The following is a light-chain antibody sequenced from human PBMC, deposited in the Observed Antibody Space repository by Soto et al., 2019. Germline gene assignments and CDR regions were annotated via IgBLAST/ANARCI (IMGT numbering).Light chain of an antibody. V-gene: IGLV1-51*01. CDR2: DNN. J-gene: IGLJ2*01. CDR1: SSNIGNNY. Sequence: QSVLTQPPSVSAAPGQKVTISCSGSSSNIGNNYVSWYQQLPGTVPKLLIYDNNKRPSGIPDRFSGSKSGTSATLGITGLQTGDEADYYCGTWDSSLSAVVLGGGTKLTVL. CDR3: GTWDSSLSAVV.